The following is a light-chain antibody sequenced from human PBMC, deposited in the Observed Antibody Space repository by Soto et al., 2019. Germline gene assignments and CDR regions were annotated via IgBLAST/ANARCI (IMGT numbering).Light chain of an antibody. V-gene: IGKV1-39*01. CDR2: AAS. CDR1: QRISSF. CDR3: QQSYSTLWT. Sequence: DIQMTQSPSSLSASVGDRVTITCRANQRISSFLNWYQQKPGTAPKLLIYAASSLQSGVPSRFSGSGSGTDFTLIISSLQPEDFATYYCQQSYSTLWTFGQGTKVEL. J-gene: IGKJ1*01.